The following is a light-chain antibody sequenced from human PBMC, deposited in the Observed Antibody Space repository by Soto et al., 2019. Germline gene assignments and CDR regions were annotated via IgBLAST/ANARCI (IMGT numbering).Light chain of an antibody. Sequence: DIVLTQSPGTLSLSPGERATLSCRASQSVANYLLWFQQKPGQAPRLLIYDASNRASGIPARFSGSGSGTDFTLTISSLETEDFEVYFCHQRSKWPYTFGQGTKVDIK. CDR3: HQRSKWPYT. CDR1: QSVANY. J-gene: IGKJ2*01. V-gene: IGKV3-11*01. CDR2: DAS.